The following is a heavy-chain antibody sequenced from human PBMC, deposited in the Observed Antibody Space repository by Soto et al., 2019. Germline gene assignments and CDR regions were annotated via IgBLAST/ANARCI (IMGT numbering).Heavy chain of an antibody. D-gene: IGHD4-17*01. Sequence: QVQLVQSGAEVKKPGASVKVSCKASGYTFTSYYMHWVRQAPGQGLEWMGIINPSGGSTSYAQKFQGRVTMTRDTSTSTVYMELSSLRSEDTAVYYCARDISYGDSHYYYYGMDVWGQGTTVTVSS. CDR2: INPSGGST. CDR1: GYTFTSYY. CDR3: ARDISYGDSHYYYYGMDV. J-gene: IGHJ6*02. V-gene: IGHV1-46*03.